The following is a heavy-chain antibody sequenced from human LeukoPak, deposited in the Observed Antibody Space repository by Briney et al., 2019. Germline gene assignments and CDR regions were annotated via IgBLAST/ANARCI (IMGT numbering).Heavy chain of an antibody. Sequence: SETLSLTCTVSGVSISSDYGSWIRLPPGKGLEWIGYIYYSGSSNYNPSLKSRVTMSVDPSKNQFSLKLASVNDADTAVYHCARRLRQNLFDPWGQGTLVTVSS. CDR3: ARRLRQNLFDP. D-gene: IGHD4-17*01. CDR1: GVSISSDY. V-gene: IGHV4-59*08. CDR2: IYYSGSS. J-gene: IGHJ5*02.